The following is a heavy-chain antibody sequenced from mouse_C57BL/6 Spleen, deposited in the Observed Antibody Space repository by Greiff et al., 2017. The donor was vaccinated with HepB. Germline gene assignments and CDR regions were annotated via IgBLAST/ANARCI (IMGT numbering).Heavy chain of an antibody. CDR1: GFTFSDYG. CDR3: ARKDWYFDV. Sequence: EVKLVESGGGLVKPGGSLKLSCAASGFTFSDYGVHWVRQAPEKGLEWVAYISSGSSTIYYADTVKGRFTISRDNAKNTLFLQMTSLRSEDTAMYYCARKDWYFDVWGTGTTVTVSS. CDR2: ISSGSSTI. V-gene: IGHV5-17*01. J-gene: IGHJ1*03.